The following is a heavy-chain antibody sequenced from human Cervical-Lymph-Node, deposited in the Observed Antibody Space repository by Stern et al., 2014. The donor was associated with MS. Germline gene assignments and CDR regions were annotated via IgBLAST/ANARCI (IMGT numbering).Heavy chain of an antibody. CDR3: ASCYSISWHKGGHDAFDF. J-gene: IGHJ3*01. CDR2: IIPIIWAA. V-gene: IGHV1-69*06. CDR1: GGSFSSYV. Sequence: QVQLVQSGAEVKKPESSVKVSCKASGGSFSSYVLTWGRQAPGQGLEWMGGIIPIIWAAKYAQKFQGSVTLTAATCTRTSSMGLSSLTSDDTVVYCGASCYSISWHKGGHDAFDFWGQGTTVTVSS. D-gene: IGHD6-13*01.